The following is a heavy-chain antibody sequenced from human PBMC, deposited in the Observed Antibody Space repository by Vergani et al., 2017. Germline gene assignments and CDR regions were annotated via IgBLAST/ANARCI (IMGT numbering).Heavy chain of an antibody. D-gene: IGHD2-2*01. J-gene: IGHJ6*02. Sequence: EVQLLESGGNLVQPGGSLRLSCAASGFTFTNFAMTWVRQAPGEGLEWVSGISGSGGFTYYADSVKGRFTISRDNAKNSLYLQMNSLRAEDTAVYYCARDSPLVVPAAIFYYYYGMDVWGLGTTVTVSS. V-gene: IGHV3-23*01. CDR3: ARDSPLVVPAAIFYYYYGMDV. CDR1: GFTFTNFA. CDR2: ISGSGGFT.